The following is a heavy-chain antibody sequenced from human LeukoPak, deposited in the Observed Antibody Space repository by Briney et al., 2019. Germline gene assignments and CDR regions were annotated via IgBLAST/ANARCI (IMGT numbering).Heavy chain of an antibody. CDR1: GYTFTSYD. V-gene: IGHV1-8*03. CDR2: MNPKSGNT. CDR3: ARDLEWFGELLSRGVLFDY. D-gene: IGHD3-10*01. J-gene: IGHJ4*02. Sequence: GASVKVSCKASGYTFTSYDINWVRQVTGQGLEWMGWMNPKSGNTGYAQKFQGRVTITRNTSISTAYMELRSLRSDDTAVYYCARDLEWFGELLSRGVLFDYWGQGTLVTVSS.